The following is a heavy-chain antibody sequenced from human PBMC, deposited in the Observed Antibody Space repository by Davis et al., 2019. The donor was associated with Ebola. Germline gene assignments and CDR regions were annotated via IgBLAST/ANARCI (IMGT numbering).Heavy chain of an antibody. CDR1: GFTFDDYG. D-gene: IGHD6-13*01. Sequence: GESLKISCAASGFTFDDYGMSWVRQAPGKGLEWVSGINWNGGSTGYADSVKGRFTISRDNAKNSLYLQMNSLRAEDTAVYYCAREGGIADQVDYWGQGTLVTVSS. J-gene: IGHJ4*02. CDR3: AREGGIADQVDY. CDR2: INWNGGST. V-gene: IGHV3-20*04.